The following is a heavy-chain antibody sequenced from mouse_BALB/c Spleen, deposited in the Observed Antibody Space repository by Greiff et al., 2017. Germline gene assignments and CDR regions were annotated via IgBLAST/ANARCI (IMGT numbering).Heavy chain of an antibody. CDR2: ISSGGSYT. J-gene: IGHJ3*01. Sequence: EVKLMESGGDLVKPGGSLKLSCAASGFTFSSYGMSWVRQTPDKRLEWVATISSGGSYTYYPDSVKGRFTISRDNAKNTLYLQMSSLKSEDTAMYYCARRGSLGFAYWGQGTLVTVSA. CDR1: GFTFSSYG. CDR3: ARRGSLGFAY. V-gene: IGHV5-6*02.